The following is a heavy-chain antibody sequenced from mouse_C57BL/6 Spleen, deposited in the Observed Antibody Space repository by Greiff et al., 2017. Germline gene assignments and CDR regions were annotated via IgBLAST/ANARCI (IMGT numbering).Heavy chain of an antibody. J-gene: IGHJ3*01. Sequence: EESGPGLVKPSQSLSLTCSVTGYSITSGYYWNWIRQFPGNKLEWMGYISYDGSNNYNPSLKNRISITRDTSKNQFFLKLNSVTTEDTATYYCARTYDYWGQGTLVTVSA. CDR2: ISYDGSN. D-gene: IGHD2-3*01. V-gene: IGHV3-6*01. CDR3: ARTYDY. CDR1: GYSITSGYY.